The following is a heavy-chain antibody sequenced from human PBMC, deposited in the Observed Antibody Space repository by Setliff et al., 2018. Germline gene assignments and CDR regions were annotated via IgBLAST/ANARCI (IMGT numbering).Heavy chain of an antibody. J-gene: IGHJ4*02. CDR2: IKWNRGDR. CDR1: GFTFDDYD. CDR3: ARGGPYYSGWYAIEY. Sequence: RPGGSLRLSCVASGFTFDDYDMAWVRQAPGKGLEWVAGIKWNRGDRGYADSVNGRFTISRDNAKNSLYLQMDSLRAEDTALYYCARGGPYYSGWYAIEYWGQGALVTVS. V-gene: IGHV3-20*04. D-gene: IGHD6-19*01.